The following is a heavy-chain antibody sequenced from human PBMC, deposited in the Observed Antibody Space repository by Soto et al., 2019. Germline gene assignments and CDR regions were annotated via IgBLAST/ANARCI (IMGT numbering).Heavy chain of an antibody. D-gene: IGHD2-15*01. J-gene: IGHJ4*02. V-gene: IGHV3-23*01. CDR3: AKAQDIYCSGGSCPFDY. Sequence: GGSLRLSCAASGFTFSSYAMSWVRQAPGKGLEWVSAISGSGGSTYYADSVKGRFTISRDNSKNTLYLQMNSLRAEDTAVYYCAKAQDIYCSGGSCPFDYWGQGTLVTVSS. CDR2: ISGSGGST. CDR1: GFTFSSYA.